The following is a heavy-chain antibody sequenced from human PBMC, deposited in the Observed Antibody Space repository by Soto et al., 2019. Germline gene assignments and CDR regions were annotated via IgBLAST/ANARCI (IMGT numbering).Heavy chain of an antibody. V-gene: IGHV4-4*07. Sequence: SLTCTVSGASITGSFFWSWIRQPAGKGLEWIGRFSLSGTTNYNPSLRSRVTMSADVSKNQFSLKLSSVTAADTAVYYCAIPNEYYDYVWGSYRYTAPFDYWGQGTLVTVSS. CDR3: AIPNEYYDYVWGSYRYTAPFDY. CDR2: FSLSGTT. J-gene: IGHJ4*02. CDR1: GASITGSFF. D-gene: IGHD3-16*02.